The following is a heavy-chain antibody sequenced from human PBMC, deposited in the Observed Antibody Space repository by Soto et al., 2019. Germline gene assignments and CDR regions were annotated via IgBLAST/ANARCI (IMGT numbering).Heavy chain of an antibody. CDR2: ISYDGSNK. J-gene: IGHJ2*01. Sequence: QVQLVESGGGVVQPGRSLRLSCAASGFTFSSYAMHWVRQAPGKGLEWVAVISYDGSNKDYADSVKGRFTISRDNSKNTLYLQMNSLRAEDTAVYYCARVHSMIVVVPRYFDLWGRGTLVTVSS. CDR3: ARVHSMIVVVPRYFDL. D-gene: IGHD3-22*01. V-gene: IGHV3-30-3*01. CDR1: GFTFSSYA.